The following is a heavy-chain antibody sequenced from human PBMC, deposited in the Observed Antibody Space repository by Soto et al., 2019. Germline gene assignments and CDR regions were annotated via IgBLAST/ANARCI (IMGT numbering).Heavy chain of an antibody. J-gene: IGHJ4*02. D-gene: IGHD3-3*01. CDR2: IIPIFGTA. CDR3: ASYDFWSGYSSFDY. CDR1: GGTFSSYA. Sequence: SVKVSCKASGGTFSSYAISWVRQAPGQGLEWMGGIIPIFGTANYAQKFQGRVAITADESTSTAYMELSSLRSEDTAVYYCASYDFWSGYSSFDYWGQGTLVTVSS. V-gene: IGHV1-69*13.